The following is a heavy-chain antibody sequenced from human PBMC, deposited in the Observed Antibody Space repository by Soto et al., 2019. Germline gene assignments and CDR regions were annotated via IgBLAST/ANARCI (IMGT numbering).Heavy chain of an antibody. D-gene: IGHD6-13*01. CDR1: GGSFSGYY. CDR3: ARIAAAGTAGDYYYGMDV. CDR2: INHSGST. J-gene: IGHJ6*02. Sequence: SETLSLTCAVYGGSFSGYYWSWIRQPPGKGLEWIGEINHSGSTNYNPSLKSRVTISVGTSKNQFSLKLSSVTAADTAVYYCARIAAAGTAGDYYYGMDVWGQGTTVTVSS. V-gene: IGHV4-34*01.